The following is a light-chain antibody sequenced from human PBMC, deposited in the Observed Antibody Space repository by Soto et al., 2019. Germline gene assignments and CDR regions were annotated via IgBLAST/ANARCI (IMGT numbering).Light chain of an antibody. CDR3: QQRSNWPPIT. CDR2: GAS. V-gene: IGKV3D-20*02. CDR1: QSVSSSY. J-gene: IGKJ5*01. Sequence: EIVLTQSPGTLSLSPGERATLSFRASQSVSSSYLAWYQQKPGQAPRLLIYGASSRATGIPARFSGSGSGTDFTLTISSLEAEDFAVYYCQQRSNWPPITFGQGTRLEI.